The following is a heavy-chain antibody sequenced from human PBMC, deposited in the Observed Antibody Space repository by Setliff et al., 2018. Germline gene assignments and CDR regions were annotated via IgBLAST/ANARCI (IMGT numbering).Heavy chain of an antibody. Sequence: SVKVSCKASGYTFSDYLIHWVRQAPGLRPEWIGRVDCNSGSVHYAQNFQSRVSVTRDTSTSTVYMEVISLRSEDTAVYFCARDRFYNSWSGTSITAPHDAFDIWGPGTLVTVSS. J-gene: IGHJ3*02. D-gene: IGHD3-3*01. CDR3: ARDRFYNSWSGTSITAPHDAFDI. CDR2: VDCNSGSV. V-gene: IGHV1-46*03. CDR1: GYTFSDYL.